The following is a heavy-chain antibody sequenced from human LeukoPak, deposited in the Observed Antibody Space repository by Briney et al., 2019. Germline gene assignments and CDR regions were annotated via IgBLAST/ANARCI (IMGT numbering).Heavy chain of an antibody. D-gene: IGHD6-13*01. J-gene: IGHJ6*02. Sequence: ASVKVSCKASGYTFTSYDINWVRQATGQGLEWMGWMNPNSGNTGYAQKFQGRVTMTRNTSVSTAYMELSSLRSEDTAVYYCARGGIAAAGYGMDVWGQGTTVTVSS. CDR2: MNPNSGNT. CDR3: ARGGIAAAGYGMDV. V-gene: IGHV1-8*01. CDR1: GYTFTSYD.